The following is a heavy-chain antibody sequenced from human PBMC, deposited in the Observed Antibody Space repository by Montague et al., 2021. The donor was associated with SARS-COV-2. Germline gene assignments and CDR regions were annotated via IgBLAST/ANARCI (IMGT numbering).Heavy chain of an antibody. Sequence: SETLSLTCTVSGASVSSSGYYWGWIRQPPGKGLEWIGCISFSGSAYYNPSLKSRVSNSVDTSKNQFSLRLSSVTSADTAVYYCARRTRGGLVGAAPNWFDPWGQGTLVTVSS. J-gene: IGHJ5*02. CDR1: GASVSSSGYY. CDR3: ARRTRGGLVGAAPNWFDP. CDR2: ISFSGSA. V-gene: IGHV4-39*01. D-gene: IGHD2-15*01.